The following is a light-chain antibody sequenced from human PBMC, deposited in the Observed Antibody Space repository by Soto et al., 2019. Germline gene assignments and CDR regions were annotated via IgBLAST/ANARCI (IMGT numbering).Light chain of an antibody. V-gene: IGKV1-33*01. CDR1: QDINIY. Sequence: DIHMTLSTSSLSASVGNRVTITCQATQDINIYLNWYQQKPGKAPNLLIYDASNLEIGVPSRFSGSVSGTHFTFTISSLQTEDIGTYYCQQYDILPIPFGRGTRLEIK. J-gene: IGKJ5*01. CDR2: DAS. CDR3: QQYDILPIP.